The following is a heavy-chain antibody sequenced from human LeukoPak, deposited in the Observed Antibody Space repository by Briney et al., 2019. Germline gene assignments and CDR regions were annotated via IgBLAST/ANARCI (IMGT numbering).Heavy chain of an antibody. Sequence: GGSLRLSCAAYVFTFSSYNMIGVRLAPGKGLEWGSSTSGSSRYIYYADSLRGRFTISRDNAKSSLYLQMNSLRAEDTAVYYCARVSTDSSGYLRRGWIDPWGQGTLVTVSS. J-gene: IGHJ5*02. V-gene: IGHV3-21*01. CDR2: TSGSSRYI. CDR1: VFTFSSYN. D-gene: IGHD3-22*01. CDR3: ARVSTDSSGYLRRGWIDP.